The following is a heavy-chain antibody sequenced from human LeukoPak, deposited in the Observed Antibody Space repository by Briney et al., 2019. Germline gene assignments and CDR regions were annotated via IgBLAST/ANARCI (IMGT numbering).Heavy chain of an antibody. D-gene: IGHD4-17*01. V-gene: IGHV7-4-1*02. CDR1: GYTFTSYA. CDR2: INTNTGNP. Sequence: ASVKVSCKASGYTFTSYAMNWVRQAPGQGLEWMGWINTNTGNPTYAQGFTGRFVFSLDTSVSTAYLQISSLKAEDTAVYYCARDYPDYGDCSIYYWGQGTLVTVSS. J-gene: IGHJ4*02. CDR3: ARDYPDYGDCSIYY.